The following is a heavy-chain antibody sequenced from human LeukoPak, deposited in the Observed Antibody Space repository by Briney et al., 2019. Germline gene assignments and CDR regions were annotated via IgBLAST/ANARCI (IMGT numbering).Heavy chain of an antibody. J-gene: IGHJ4*02. CDR3: ARGSVVVPFAIDY. Sequence: ASVKVSCKASGYSFTSFGFNWVRQAPGQGLEWMGWISANNGDTNYAQRFQGRVTMTTDTSTSTAYMELRSLRSDDTAAYYCARGSVVVPFAIDYWGQGTLVTVSS. CDR2: ISANNGDT. CDR1: GYSFTSFG. V-gene: IGHV1-18*01. D-gene: IGHD2-2*02.